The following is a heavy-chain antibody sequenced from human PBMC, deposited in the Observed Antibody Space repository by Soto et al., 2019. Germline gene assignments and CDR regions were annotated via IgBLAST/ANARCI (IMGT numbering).Heavy chain of an antibody. V-gene: IGHV1-18*04. J-gene: IGHJ3*02. CDR1: GYTFTSCG. CDR3: ASNSGRVRSDVWTFDI. Sequence: ASVKVSCKASGYTFTSCGISCVRQAPGQGLEWMGWISAYNGNTNYAQKLQGRVTMTTDTSTSTAYMELRSLRSDDTAVYYCASNSGRVRSDVWTFDIWGQGTMVTVSS. CDR2: ISAYNGNT. D-gene: IGHD3-16*01.